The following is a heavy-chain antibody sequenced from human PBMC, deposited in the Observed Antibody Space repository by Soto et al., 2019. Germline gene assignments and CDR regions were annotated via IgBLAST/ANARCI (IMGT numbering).Heavy chain of an antibody. CDR3: ARDWIVVVITTTFDY. D-gene: IGHD3-22*01. CDR2: ISYDGSNK. CDR1: GFTFSSYA. V-gene: IGHV3-30-3*01. J-gene: IGHJ4*02. Sequence: GGSLRLSCAASGFTFSSYAMHWVRQAPGKGLEWVAVISYDGSNKYYADSVKGRFTISRDNSKNTLYLQMNSLRAEDTAVYYCARDWIVVVITTTFDYWGQGTLVTVSS.